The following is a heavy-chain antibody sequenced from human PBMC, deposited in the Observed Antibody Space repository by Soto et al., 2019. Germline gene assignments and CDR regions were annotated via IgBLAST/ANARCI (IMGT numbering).Heavy chain of an antibody. J-gene: IGHJ3*02. CDR3: ARDMVPAYYYDSSTANAFDI. CDR2: ISAYNGNT. CDR1: GYTFTSYG. V-gene: IGHV1-18*01. Sequence: ASVKVSCKASGYTFTSYGISWVRQAPGQGLEWMGWISAYNGNTNYAQKLQGRVTMTTDTSTSTAYMELRSLRSDDTAVYYCARDMVPAYYYDSSTANAFDIWGQGTMVTVSS. D-gene: IGHD3-22*01.